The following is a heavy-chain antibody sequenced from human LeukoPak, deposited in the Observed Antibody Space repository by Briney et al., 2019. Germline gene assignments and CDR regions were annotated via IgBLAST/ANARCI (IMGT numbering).Heavy chain of an antibody. V-gene: IGHV4-34*01. CDR1: GGSISSYY. CDR3: ARRGYSYVLDY. D-gene: IGHD5-18*01. CDR2: INHSGST. J-gene: IGHJ4*02. Sequence: SETLSLTCTVSGGSISSYYWSWIRQPPGKGLEWIGEINHSGSTNYNPSLKSRVTISVDTSKNQFSLKLSSVTAADTAVYYCARRGYSYVLDYWGQGTLVTVSS.